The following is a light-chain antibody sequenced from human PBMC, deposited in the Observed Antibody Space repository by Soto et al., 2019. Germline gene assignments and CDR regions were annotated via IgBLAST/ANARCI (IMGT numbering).Light chain of an antibody. Sequence: IVMTQSLATLSVSPGERATLSCRASQNIYNNIAWYQHRPGQAPRLLIYRASTRATGVPARFSGSGFETEYTLTISSLQSEDFAVYSCLQYHNLWAFGQGTKVDI. J-gene: IGKJ1*01. CDR3: LQYHNLWA. V-gene: IGKV3-15*01. CDR1: QNIYNN. CDR2: RAS.